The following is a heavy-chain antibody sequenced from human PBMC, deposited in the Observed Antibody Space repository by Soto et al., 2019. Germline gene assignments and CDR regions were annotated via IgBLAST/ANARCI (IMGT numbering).Heavy chain of an antibody. J-gene: IGHJ4*02. Sequence: PGGSLRLSGAASGFTFSTYWMHWVRQAPGKGLVWVSRLNNDGTNTRYADSVKGRFTVSRDNGKNTVYLQMYSLRAEDTAVYYWASDGGTCFDSFGQGTLLTVSS. CDR3: ASDGGTCFDS. D-gene: IGHD3-16*01. V-gene: IGHV3-74*01. CDR1: GFTFSTYW. CDR2: LNNDGTNT.